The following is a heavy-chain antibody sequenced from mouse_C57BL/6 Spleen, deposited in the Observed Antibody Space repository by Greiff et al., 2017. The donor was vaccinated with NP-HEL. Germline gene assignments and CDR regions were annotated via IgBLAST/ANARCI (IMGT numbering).Heavy chain of an antibody. CDR3: ARWRYYGSSARYYAMDY. J-gene: IGHJ4*01. CDR1: GYTFTSYW. Sequence: LQQPGAELVRPGSSVKLSCKASGYTFTSYWMHWVKQRPIQGLEWIGNIDPSDSETHYNQKFKDKATLTVDKSSSTAYMQLSSLTSEDSAVYYCARWRYYGSSARYYAMDYWGQGTSVTVSS. D-gene: IGHD1-1*01. V-gene: IGHV1-52*01. CDR2: IDPSDSET.